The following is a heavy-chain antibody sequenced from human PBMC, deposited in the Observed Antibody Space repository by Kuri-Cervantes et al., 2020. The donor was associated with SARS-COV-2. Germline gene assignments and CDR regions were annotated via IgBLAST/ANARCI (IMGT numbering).Heavy chain of an antibody. D-gene: IGHD2-2*01. J-gene: IGHJ6*02. V-gene: IGHV4-39*01. Sequence: GSLRLSCTVSGGSISSSSYYWGWIRQPPGKGLEWIGSIYYSGSTYYNPSLKSRVTISVDTSKTQFSLKLSSVTAADTAVYYCARSRGYCSSTSCFYYYGMDVWGQGTTVTVSS. CDR2: IYYSGST. CDR3: ARSRGYCSSTSCFYYYGMDV. CDR1: GGSISSSSYY.